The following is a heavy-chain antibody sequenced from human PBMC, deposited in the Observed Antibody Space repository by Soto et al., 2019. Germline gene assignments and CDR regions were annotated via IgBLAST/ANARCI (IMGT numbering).Heavy chain of an antibody. Sequence: ASETLSLTCTVSGGSINSYYWSWIRQPPGKGLEWIGYINYSGSTNYNPSLKSRVTISVDMSKNQFYLKLSSVTATDTAVYYCARWRVAGTGYYFDYWGQGTLVTVSS. D-gene: IGHD6-19*01. CDR3: ARWRVAGTGYYFDY. J-gene: IGHJ4*02. V-gene: IGHV4-59*01. CDR1: GGSINSYY. CDR2: INYSGST.